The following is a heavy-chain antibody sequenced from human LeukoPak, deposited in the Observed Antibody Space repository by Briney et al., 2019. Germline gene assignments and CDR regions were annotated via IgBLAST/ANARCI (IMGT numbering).Heavy chain of an antibody. CDR2: IYSGGST. D-gene: IGHD5-18*01. CDR3: AKLPYPGELWSCFDH. J-gene: IGHJ4*02. Sequence: PGGSLRLSCAASGFTVSSNYMSWVRQAPGKGLEWVSVIYSGGSTYYADSVKGRFTISRDNSKNTLYLQMNGLRAEDTAVYYCAKLPYPGELWSCFDHWGQGTLVTVSS. V-gene: IGHV3-53*01. CDR1: GFTVSSNY.